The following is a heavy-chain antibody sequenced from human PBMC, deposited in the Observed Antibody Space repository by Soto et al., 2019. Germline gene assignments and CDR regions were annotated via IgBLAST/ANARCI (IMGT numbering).Heavy chain of an antibody. CDR1: GYSFTSYW. Sequence: PGESLKISCKGSGYSFTSYWISWGRQMPGKGLEWMGRIDPSDSYTNYSPSFQGHVTISADKSISTAYLQWSSLKASDTAMYYCERHGYVPYRYSYYYGMDVWGQGTTVTV. D-gene: IGHD1-26*01. J-gene: IGHJ6*02. CDR3: ERHGYVPYRYSYYYGMDV. CDR2: IDPSDSYT. V-gene: IGHV5-10-1*01.